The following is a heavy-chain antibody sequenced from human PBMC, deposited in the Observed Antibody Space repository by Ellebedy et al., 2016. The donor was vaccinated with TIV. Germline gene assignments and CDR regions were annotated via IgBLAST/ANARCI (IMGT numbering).Heavy chain of an antibody. CDR1: GFTFSSYA. J-gene: IGHJ2*01. V-gene: IGHV3-33*08. CDR3: ARVRGDQFYWYFDL. CDR2: IWYDGSNK. D-gene: IGHD2-21*02. Sequence: GGSLRLSCAASGFTFSSYAMHWVRQAPGKGLEWVAVIWYDGSNKYYADSVKGRFTISRDNSKNTLYLQMNSLRAEDTAVYYCARVRGDQFYWYFDLWGRGTLVTVSS.